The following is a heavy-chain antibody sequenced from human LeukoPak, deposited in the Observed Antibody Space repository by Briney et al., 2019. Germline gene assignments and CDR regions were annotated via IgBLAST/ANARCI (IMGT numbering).Heavy chain of an antibody. Sequence: GASVKVSCKASGYTFITSDINWVRQASGQGLEWTGYMDPNSGHTEFARKFQGRVTMTGGTSTSTAYMELSSLTPDDTAIYYCTRKLRLDEHWGQGTLVAVSS. CDR1: GYTFITSD. CDR3: TRKLRLDEH. D-gene: IGHD1-7*01. J-gene: IGHJ4*02. V-gene: IGHV1-8*01. CDR2: MDPNSGHT.